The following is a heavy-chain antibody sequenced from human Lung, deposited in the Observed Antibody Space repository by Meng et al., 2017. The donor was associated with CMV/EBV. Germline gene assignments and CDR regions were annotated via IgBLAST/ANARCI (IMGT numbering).Heavy chain of an antibody. CDR2: IIPIFGTA. CDR1: GGTFSSYA. V-gene: IGHV1-69*05. CDR3: ARSIVVRGSLPRNKMDV. J-gene: IGHJ6*02. Sequence: SVXVSXXASGGTFSSYAISWVRQAPGQGLEWMGGIIPIFGTANYAEKFQGRVTITTDESTSTAYMELSSPRSEDTAVYYCARSIVVRGSLPRNKMDVWGQGTTVTVSS. D-gene: IGHD3-10*01.